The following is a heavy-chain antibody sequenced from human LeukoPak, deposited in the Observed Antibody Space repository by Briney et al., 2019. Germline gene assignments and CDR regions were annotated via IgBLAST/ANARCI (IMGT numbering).Heavy chain of an antibody. CDR2: IYYSGST. Sequence: SETLSLTCTVSGGSISSSSYYWGWIRQPPGKGLEWIGSIYYSGSTYYNPSLKSRVTISVDTSKNQFSLKLSSVTAADTAVYYCARQDRTIFADYWGQGTLVTVYS. J-gene: IGHJ4*02. CDR3: ARQDRTIFADY. D-gene: IGHD3-3*01. CDR1: GGSISSSSYY. V-gene: IGHV4-39*01.